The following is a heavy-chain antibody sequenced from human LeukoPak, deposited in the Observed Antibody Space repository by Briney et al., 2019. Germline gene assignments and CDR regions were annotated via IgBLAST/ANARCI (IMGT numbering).Heavy chain of an antibody. CDR2: ISYDGSNK. J-gene: IGHJ3*02. Sequence: RGSLRLSCAASGFTFSSYAMSWVRQAPGKRLEWVAVISYDGSNKYYADSVKGRLTISRDNSKNTLYLQMNSLRAEDTAVYYCAREVVILPEDAFDIWGQGTMVTVSS. CDR1: GFTFSSYA. D-gene: IGHD3-22*01. V-gene: IGHV3-30-3*01. CDR3: AREVVILPEDAFDI.